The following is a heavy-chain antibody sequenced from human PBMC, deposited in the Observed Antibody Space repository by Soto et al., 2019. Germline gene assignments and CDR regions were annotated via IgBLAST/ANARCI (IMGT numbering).Heavy chain of an antibody. D-gene: IGHD1-1*01. Sequence: SQTLSLTCAISGDSVSDNSVTWNWIRQPPSRGLEWLGRTYYRSKWYNDYAVSVRSRITINPDMSKNQFSLQLNSVTPEDTAVYYCARGISGPRTWGQGTLVTVSS. J-gene: IGHJ5*02. V-gene: IGHV6-1*01. CDR2: TYYRSKWYN. CDR1: GDSVSDNSVT. CDR3: ARGISGPRT.